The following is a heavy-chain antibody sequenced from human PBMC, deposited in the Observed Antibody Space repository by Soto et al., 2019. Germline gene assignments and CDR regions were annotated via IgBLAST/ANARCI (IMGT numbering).Heavy chain of an antibody. J-gene: IGHJ6*02. CDR3: AREDFIVARLFYSLMDV. CDR2: ISTYNENM. V-gene: IGHV1-18*04. CDR1: GSTFTRNG. Sequence: ASVKVSCKVSGSTFTRNGIGWVRQAPGQGLEWMGWISTYNENMDSAPQLQGRLTMTTDTSTTTAYMELRSLRSDDTAVYYCAREDFIVARLFYSLMDVWGQGTMVTV. D-gene: IGHD5-12*01.